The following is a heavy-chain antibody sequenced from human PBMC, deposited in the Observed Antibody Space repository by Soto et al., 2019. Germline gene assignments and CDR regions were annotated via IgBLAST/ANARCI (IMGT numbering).Heavy chain of an antibody. D-gene: IGHD3-10*01. CDR1: GGSISSYY. CDR2: IYYSGST. J-gene: IGHJ4*02. CDR3: AKGSEGFDY. V-gene: IGHV4-59*01. Sequence: SETLSLTCTVSGGSISSYYWSWIRQPPGKGLEWIGYIYYSGSTNYNPSLKSRVTISVDTSKNQFSLKLSSVTAADTAVYYCAKGSEGFDYWGQGTLVTVSS.